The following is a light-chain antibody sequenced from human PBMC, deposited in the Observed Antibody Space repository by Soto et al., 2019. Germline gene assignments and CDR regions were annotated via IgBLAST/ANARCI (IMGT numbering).Light chain of an antibody. Sequence: QSALTQPASVSGSPGQSITISCTGTSSDVGSYNLVSWYQHHPGKAPKLIIYEVSKRPSGVSNRFSGSKSGNTASLTISGLQAEDEADYYCCSYAGSTTWLFGGGTKLTV. V-gene: IGLV2-23*02. CDR3: CSYAGSTTWL. J-gene: IGLJ3*02. CDR1: SSDVGSYNL. CDR2: EVS.